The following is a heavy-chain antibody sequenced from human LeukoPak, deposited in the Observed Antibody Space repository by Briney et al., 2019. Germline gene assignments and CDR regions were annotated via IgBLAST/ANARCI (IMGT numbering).Heavy chain of an antibody. V-gene: IGHV3-21*06. J-gene: IGHJ5*02. CDR3: ARGITGMYYYDP. Sequence: GGSLRLSCAASGFTLSSYSMNWVRQAPGKGLEWVSSISSSSSYIYYADSVKGRFTISRDNAKNSLYVQMDSLRAEDTAVYYCARGITGMYYYDPWGQGTLVTVSS. CDR2: ISSSSSYI. D-gene: IGHD3-10*01. CDR1: GFTLSSYS.